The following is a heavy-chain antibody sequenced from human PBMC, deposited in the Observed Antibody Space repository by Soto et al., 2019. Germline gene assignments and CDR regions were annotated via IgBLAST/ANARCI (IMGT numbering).Heavy chain of an antibody. Sequence: EVQLVESGGGLVQPGGSLRLSCAASGFTFSSYWMHWVRQAPGKGLVWVSRINRDGSGTSYADSVQGRFTISRDSAKNTLYLQMNSLTAEDTAVYYCAREGEYSSAIDYWGQGTLVTVSS. CDR2: INRDGSGT. CDR3: AREGEYSSAIDY. J-gene: IGHJ4*02. V-gene: IGHV3-74*01. CDR1: GFTFSSYW. D-gene: IGHD6-19*01.